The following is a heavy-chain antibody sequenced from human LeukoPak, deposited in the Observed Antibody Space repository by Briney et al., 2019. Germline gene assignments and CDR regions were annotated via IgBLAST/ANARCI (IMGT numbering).Heavy chain of an antibody. Sequence: GESLKISCKGSGYSFTSYWIGWVRQMPGKGLEWMGIIYPGDSDTRYSPSFQGQVTISADKSIRTAYLQWSSLKASDAAMYCCATAYYYDSSGYYSHAFDIWGQGTMVTVSS. V-gene: IGHV5-51*01. CDR2: IYPGDSDT. D-gene: IGHD3-22*01. CDR1: GYSFTSYW. CDR3: ATAYYYDSSGYYSHAFDI. J-gene: IGHJ3*02.